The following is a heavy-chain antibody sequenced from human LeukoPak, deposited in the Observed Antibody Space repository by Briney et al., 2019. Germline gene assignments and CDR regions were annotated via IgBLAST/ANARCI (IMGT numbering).Heavy chain of an antibody. V-gene: IGHV4-39*07. J-gene: IGHJ4*02. CDR2: IYYSGST. CDR1: GGSISSSSYY. D-gene: IGHD3-10*01. CDR3: ARFPGVDY. Sequence: SETLSLTCTVSGGSISSSSYYWGWIRQPPGKGLEWIGSIYYSGSTYYNPSLKSRVTISVDTSKNQFSLKLSSVTAADTAVYYCARFPGVDYWGQGTLVTVS.